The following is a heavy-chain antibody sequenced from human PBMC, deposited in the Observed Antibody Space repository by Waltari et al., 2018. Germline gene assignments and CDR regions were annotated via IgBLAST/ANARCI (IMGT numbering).Heavy chain of an antibody. CDR2: IYAVGDX. V-gene: IGHV3-66*02. D-gene: IGHD1-26*01. CDR1: GFXINYTX. Sequence: EVRLVESXGDLVRPGGSXRLSCXASGFXINYTXMTWVRQAPGKGLEGVSVIYAVGDXYYADAVKGRFTXSRXTSXXXVXLQMNDVXXXDTAXYYCARWRSXXFWYFELXGRGTLVTVXS. CDR3: ARWRSXXFWYFEL. J-gene: IGHJ2*01.